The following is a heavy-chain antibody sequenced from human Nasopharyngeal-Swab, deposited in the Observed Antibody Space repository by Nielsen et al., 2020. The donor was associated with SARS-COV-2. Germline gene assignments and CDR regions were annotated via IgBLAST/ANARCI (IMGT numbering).Heavy chain of an antibody. CDR3: ARDYGGNLGD. D-gene: IGHD4-23*01. Sequence: GESLKISCAASGFTFSSYSMNWVRQAPGKGLEWVSYISSSSSTIYYADSVKGRFTISRDNSKNTLYLQMNSLRAEDTAVYYCARDYGGNLGDWGQGTLVTVSS. V-gene: IGHV3-48*01. CDR2: ISSSSSTI. CDR1: GFTFSSYS. J-gene: IGHJ4*02.